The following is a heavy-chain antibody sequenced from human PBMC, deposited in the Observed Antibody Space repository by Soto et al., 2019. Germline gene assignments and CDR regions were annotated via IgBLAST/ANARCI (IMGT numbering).Heavy chain of an antibody. CDR2: IVVGSGNT. D-gene: IGHD1-1*01. CDR3: VRGDNWNDEASDY. J-gene: IGHJ4*02. CDR1: GFTFTSSA. Sequence: ASVKVSCKASGFTFTSSAMQWVRQARGQRLEWIGWIVVGSGNTNYAQKFQERVTITRDMSTSTAYMELSSLRAEDTAVYYCVRGDNWNDEASDYWGQGTLVTVSS. V-gene: IGHV1-58*02.